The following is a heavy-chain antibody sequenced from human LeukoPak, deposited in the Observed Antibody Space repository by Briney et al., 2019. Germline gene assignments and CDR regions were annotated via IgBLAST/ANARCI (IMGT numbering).Heavy chain of an antibody. D-gene: IGHD3-10*01. Sequence: SETLSLTCTVSGGSITSSNYYWGWIRQPPGKGLEWNGSFYYSGSTNYNPSLKSRVTISVDTSKTLFSQKLSSVTAADTAVYYCVYYYGSGSVEYWGQGTLVTVSS. CDR3: VYYYGSGSVEY. V-gene: IGHV4-39*01. J-gene: IGHJ4*02. CDR2: FYYSGST. CDR1: GGSITSSNYY.